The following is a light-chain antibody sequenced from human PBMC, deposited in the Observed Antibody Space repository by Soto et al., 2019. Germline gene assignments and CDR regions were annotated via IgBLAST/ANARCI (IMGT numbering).Light chain of an antibody. CDR2: YDS. Sequence: SYELTQPPSVSVAPGKTARITCGGTNIGSKSVHWYQQRPGQAPVVVISYDSDRPSGIPERFSGSNSGNTATLNISRVEAGDEGDYYCQVWDSSSDHVLFVGGTQLTVL. J-gene: IGLJ2*01. CDR1: NIGSKS. V-gene: IGLV3-21*04. CDR3: QVWDSSSDHVL.